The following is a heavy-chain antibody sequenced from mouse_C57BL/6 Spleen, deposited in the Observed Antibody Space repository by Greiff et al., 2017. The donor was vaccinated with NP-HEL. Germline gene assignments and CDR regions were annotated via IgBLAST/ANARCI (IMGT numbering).Heavy chain of an antibody. CDR2: INPGSGGT. Sequence: VQGVESGAELVRPGTSVKVSCKASGYAFTNYLIEWVKQRPGQGLEWIGVINPGSGGTNYNEKFKGKATLTADKSSSTAYMQLSSLTSEDSAVYFCARSYYGSSYDAMDYWGQGTSVTVSS. CDR1: GYAFTNYL. V-gene: IGHV1-54*01. CDR3: ARSYYGSSYDAMDY. J-gene: IGHJ4*01. D-gene: IGHD1-1*01.